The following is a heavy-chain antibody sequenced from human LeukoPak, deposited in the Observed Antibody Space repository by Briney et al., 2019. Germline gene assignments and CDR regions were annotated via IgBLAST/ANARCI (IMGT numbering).Heavy chain of an antibody. D-gene: IGHD2-2*01. Sequence: SETLSLTCAVYGGSFSGYYWSWIRQPPGKGLEWIGEINHSGSTNYNPSLKSRVTISVDTSKNQFSLKLSSVTAADTAVYYCASFLIISSMGYWGQGTLVTVSS. V-gene: IGHV4-34*01. J-gene: IGHJ4*02. CDR3: ASFLIISSMGY. CDR1: GGSFSGYY. CDR2: INHSGST.